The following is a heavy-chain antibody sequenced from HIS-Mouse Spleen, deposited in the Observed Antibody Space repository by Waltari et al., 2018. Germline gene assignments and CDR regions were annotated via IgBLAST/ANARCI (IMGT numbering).Heavy chain of an antibody. CDR1: GGSISSSSYY. CDR3: AREIPYSSSWYDWYFDL. Sequence: QLQLQESGPGLVKPSETLSLTCPVSGGSISSSSYYRAWFRQPPGKGLEWIGSIYYSGSTYYNPSLKSRVTISVDTSKNQFSLKLSSVTAADTAVYYCAREIPYSSSWYDWYFDLWGRGTLVTVSS. D-gene: IGHD6-13*01. J-gene: IGHJ2*01. V-gene: IGHV4-39*07. CDR2: IYYSGST.